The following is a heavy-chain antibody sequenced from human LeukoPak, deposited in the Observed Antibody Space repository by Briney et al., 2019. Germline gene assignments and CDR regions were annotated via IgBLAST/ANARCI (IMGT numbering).Heavy chain of an antibody. CDR2: IGTAGDT. Sequence: GGSLRLSCAASGFTFSSYDMHWVRHAPGKGLEWVSAIGTAGDTYYPGSVKGRFTISRENAKNSFYLQMNSLRAGDTAVYYCARGASGRRFDYWGQGTLVTVSS. CDR1: GFTFSSYD. V-gene: IGHV3-13*01. CDR3: ARGASGRRFDY. J-gene: IGHJ4*02. D-gene: IGHD3-10*01.